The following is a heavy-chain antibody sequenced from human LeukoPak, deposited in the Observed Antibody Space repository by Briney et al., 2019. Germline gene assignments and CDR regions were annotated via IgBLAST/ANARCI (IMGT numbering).Heavy chain of an antibody. CDR1: GDSTTSYY. J-gene: IGHJ3*01. Sequence: SETLSLTCSVSGDSTTSYYWSWIRQSPGKGLEWLGLIYKSGDVNYHPSFRGRLFISVDRSKTQVSLRLRSVTAADTAVYYCASGKYFYDDAGSVNRASRTALDLWARGTMVIVSS. D-gene: IGHD3-16*01. V-gene: IGHV4-59*01. CDR3: ASGKYFYDDAGSVNRASRTALDL. CDR2: IYKSGDV.